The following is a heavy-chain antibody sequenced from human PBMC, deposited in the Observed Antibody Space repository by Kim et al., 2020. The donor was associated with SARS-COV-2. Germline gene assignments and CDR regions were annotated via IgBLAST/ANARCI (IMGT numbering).Heavy chain of an antibody. Sequence: GGSLRLSCTSSGFTFGDYAMSWFRQAPGKGLEWVGFIRSKAYGGTAEYAASVKGRSTISRDDSKSIAYLQMHSPETEDTGVYYCSRGGYYDSSGYPAFDIWGQGTMVTVSS. CDR3: SRGGYYDSSGYPAFDI. CDR1: GFTFGDYA. CDR2: IRSKAYGGTA. V-gene: IGHV3-49*03. J-gene: IGHJ3*02. D-gene: IGHD3-22*01.